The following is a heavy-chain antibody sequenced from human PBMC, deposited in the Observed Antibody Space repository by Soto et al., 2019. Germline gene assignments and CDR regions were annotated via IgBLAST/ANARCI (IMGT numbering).Heavy chain of an antibody. CDR3: AKNGQPPYYYYGMDV. Sequence: QGQLVQSGAEVKKPGASVKVSCKASGYTFTRYGISWVRQAPGQGLEWMGWISGYNGDTNYAQKFQGRVTMTVDTSTTTACMELTSLTSDDRAVYYCAKNGQPPYYYYGMDVWGQGTTVTVSS. CDR2: ISGYNGDT. J-gene: IGHJ6*02. D-gene: IGHD2-8*01. V-gene: IGHV1-18*01. CDR1: GYTFTRYG.